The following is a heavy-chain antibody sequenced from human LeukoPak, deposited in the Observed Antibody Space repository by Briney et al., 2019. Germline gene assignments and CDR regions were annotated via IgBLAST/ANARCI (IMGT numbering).Heavy chain of an antibody. Sequence: PGGSLRLSCAASGFTLSNYTMNWVRQAPGKGLEWVSYIGRSGSAIYYADSVKGRFTISRDNAKNSLYLQMNSLRADDTAVYYCARRYFDYWGQGTLVTVSS. CDR3: ARRYFDY. CDR1: GFTLSNYT. CDR2: IGRSGSAI. J-gene: IGHJ4*02. V-gene: IGHV3-48*04.